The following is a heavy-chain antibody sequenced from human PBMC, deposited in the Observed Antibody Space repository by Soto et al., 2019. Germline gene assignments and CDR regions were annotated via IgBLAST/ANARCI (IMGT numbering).Heavy chain of an antibody. J-gene: IGHJ5*02. Sequence: SETLSLTCAVYGGSFSGYYWSWIRQPPGKGLEWIGEINHSGSTNYNPSLKSRVTISVDTSKNQFSLKLSSVTAADTAVYYCARARSRGWYDGNWFDPWGQGTLVTVSS. V-gene: IGHV4-34*01. CDR2: INHSGST. D-gene: IGHD6-19*01. CDR3: ARARSRGWYDGNWFDP. CDR1: GGSFSGYY.